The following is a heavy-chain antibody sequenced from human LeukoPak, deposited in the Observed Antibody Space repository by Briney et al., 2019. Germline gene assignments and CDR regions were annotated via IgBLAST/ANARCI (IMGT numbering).Heavy chain of an antibody. J-gene: IGHJ4*02. CDR1: GGSISSSNW. D-gene: IGHD4-17*01. CDR3: ARLKATVSIHAYFDS. CDR2: IDHSGST. Sequence: SSETLSLTCAVSGGSISSSNWWSWVRQPPGKGLEWIGYIDHSGSTNYNPSLKSRVSISSDTSKNQFSLELSSVTAADTAVYYCARLKATVSIHAYFDSWGQGTLVTVSS. V-gene: IGHV4-4*02.